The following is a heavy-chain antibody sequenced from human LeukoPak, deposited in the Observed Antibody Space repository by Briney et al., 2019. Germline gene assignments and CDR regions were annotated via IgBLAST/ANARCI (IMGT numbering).Heavy chain of an antibody. CDR2: ISGNGGST. V-gene: IGHV3-64*01. J-gene: IGHJ4*02. CDR3: ARGGSGSFYYTSPWDY. D-gene: IGHD3-10*01. CDR1: GFTFSSFA. Sequence: GGSLRLSCATSGFTFSSFAMHWVRQAPGKGLEYVSAISGNGGSTYYATSVKGRFTISRDNSKNTLYLQMGSLRAEDMAVYYFARGGSGSFYYTSPWDYWGQGTLVTVSS.